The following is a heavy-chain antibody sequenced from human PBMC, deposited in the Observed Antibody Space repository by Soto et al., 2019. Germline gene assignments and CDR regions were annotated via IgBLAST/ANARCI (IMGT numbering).Heavy chain of an antibody. Sequence: QVQLVESGGGVVQPGRSLRLSCAASGFTFSSYAMHWVRQAPGKGLEWVAVISYDGSDKYYADSVKDRFTISRDNSKNTLNLQMSSLAADDKAGYYCAKALGELSPESDDYWGQGTLITVSS. D-gene: IGHD3-16*02. V-gene: IGHV3-30*18. J-gene: IGHJ4*02. CDR2: ISYDGSDK. CDR3: AKALGELSPESDDY. CDR1: GFTFSSYA.